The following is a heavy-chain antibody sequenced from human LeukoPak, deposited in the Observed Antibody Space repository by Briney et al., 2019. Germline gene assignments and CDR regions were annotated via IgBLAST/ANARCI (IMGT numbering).Heavy chain of an antibody. D-gene: IGHD6-13*01. CDR2: IIPIFGTA. CDR3: VRDLEQQQVREIDY. Sequence: SVKVSCKASGGTFSSYAISWVRQAPGQGLEWMGGIIPIFGTANYAQKFQGRVTITADESTSTAYMELSSLRSDDTAVYYCVRDLEQQQVREIDYGGQGTLVTVSS. CDR1: GGTFSSYA. J-gene: IGHJ4*02. V-gene: IGHV1-69*13.